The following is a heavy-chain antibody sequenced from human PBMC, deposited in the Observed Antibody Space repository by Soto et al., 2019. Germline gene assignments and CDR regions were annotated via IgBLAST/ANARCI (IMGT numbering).Heavy chain of an antibody. CDR2: VYSSGTT. J-gene: IGHJ6*03. CDR1: SGSISGYY. D-gene: IGHD3-3*01. CDR3: ARQASYDFWDGRFYYNYYMDV. V-gene: IGHV4-59*08. Sequence: SETLSLTCTVSSGSISGYYWSWIRQPPGKGLEWIGSVYSSGTTYYNPSLKSRVTMSVDTSKIQFSLNLSSVTAADTAVYYCARQASYDFWDGRFYYNYYMDVWGKGTPVTVSS.